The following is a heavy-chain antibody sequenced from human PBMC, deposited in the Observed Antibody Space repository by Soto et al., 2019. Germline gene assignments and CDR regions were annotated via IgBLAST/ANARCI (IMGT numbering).Heavy chain of an antibody. CDR2: IYHSGST. CDR3: AXAQVVATLRGLPYYFDY. CDR1: GGSISSSNW. V-gene: IGHV4-4*02. D-gene: IGHD5-12*01. J-gene: IGHJ4*02. Sequence: ASETLSLTCAVSGGSISSSNWWSWVRQPPGKGLEWIGEIYHSGSTNYNPSLKSRVTISVDKSKNQFSLKLSSVTAADTAVYYCAXAQVVATLRGLPYYFDYWGQGTLVTVSS.